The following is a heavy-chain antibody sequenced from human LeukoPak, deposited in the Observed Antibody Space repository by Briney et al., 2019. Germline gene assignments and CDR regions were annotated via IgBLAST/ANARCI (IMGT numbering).Heavy chain of an antibody. V-gene: IGHV4-4*07. CDR1: GGSMNQYY. D-gene: IGHD5-12*01. CDR3: AREARSGYEGFWSDP. CDR2: IYSTGTT. Sequence: PSETLSLTCTVSGGSMNQYYWSWIRQPAGKGLEWIGRIYSTGTTYYKPSLTSRVTMSVDTSHNQFFLKLNSVTAADTAVYYCAREARSGYEGFWSDPWGQGTVVTVSS. J-gene: IGHJ5*02.